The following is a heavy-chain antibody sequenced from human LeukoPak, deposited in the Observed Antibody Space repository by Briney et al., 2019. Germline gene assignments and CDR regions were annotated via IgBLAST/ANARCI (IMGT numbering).Heavy chain of an antibody. CDR3: ARDVTYYDYDV. CDR1: GGSIRSYY. J-gene: IGHJ6*04. D-gene: IGHD3-3*01. Sequence: ASETLSLTCTVSGGSIRSYYWSWIRQPPGKGLEWIGYIYYSGSTNYNPSLKSRVTISVDTSKNQFSLKLSSVTAADTAVYYCARDVTYYDYDVWGKGTTVTVSS. CDR2: IYYSGST. V-gene: IGHV4-59*01.